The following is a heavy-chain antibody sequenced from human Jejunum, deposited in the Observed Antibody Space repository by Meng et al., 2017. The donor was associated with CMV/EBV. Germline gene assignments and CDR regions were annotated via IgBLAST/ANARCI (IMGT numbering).Heavy chain of an antibody. V-gene: IGHV3-7*01. J-gene: IGHJ4*02. CDR1: GFTYSNFW. CDR3: VREDIVVFDY. D-gene: IGHD2-15*01. CDR2: IKQDGSAT. Sequence: CAVSGFTYSNFWMSWVRQSPGMGLEWVANIKQDGSATYYADSVKGRFTISRDNAKNSLYLQMDNLRADDTAVYYCVREDIVVFDYWGQGTLGTVSS.